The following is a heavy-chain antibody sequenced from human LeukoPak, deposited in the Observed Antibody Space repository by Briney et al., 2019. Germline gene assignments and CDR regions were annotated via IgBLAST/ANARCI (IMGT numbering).Heavy chain of an antibody. V-gene: IGHV3-48*02. CDR3: ARDSGYSYADDY. D-gene: IGHD5-18*01. CDR2: ITYNSGSI. J-gene: IGHJ4*02. Sequence: GGSLRLSCAASGFTFRSYAMQWVRQAPGKGLEWVSYITYNSGSIFYADSVKGRFTISRDNAKDSLYLQMSSLRDEDTAVYYCARDSGYSYADDYWGQGTLVTVSS. CDR1: GFTFRSYA.